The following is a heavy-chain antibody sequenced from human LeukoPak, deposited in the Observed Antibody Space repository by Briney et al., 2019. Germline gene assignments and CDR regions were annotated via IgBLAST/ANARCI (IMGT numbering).Heavy chain of an antibody. V-gene: IGHV3-64*01. J-gene: IGHJ4*02. Sequence: GGSLRLSCAASGFTFSSYAMHWVRQAPGKGLEYVSAISGNGGSTYYANSVKGRFTISRDNSKNTLYLQMGSLRAEDMAVYYCARVHGGSGSPYYWGQGTLVTVSS. CDR2: ISGNGGST. D-gene: IGHD3-10*01. CDR3: ARVHGGSGSPYY. CDR1: GFTFSSYA.